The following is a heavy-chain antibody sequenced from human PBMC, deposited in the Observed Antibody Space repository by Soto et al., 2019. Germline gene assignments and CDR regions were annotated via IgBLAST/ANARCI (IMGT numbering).Heavy chain of an antibody. CDR3: AGGTGWLIDY. CDR1: GFTFNNYW. J-gene: IGHJ4*02. Sequence: EVQLVESGGALVQPGGSLRLSCTASGFTFNNYWMNWVRQAPGKGLEWVANIKKDGSETYYLDSVKGRFSISRDNAKNSLYLQISSLRDEDTAMYSCAGGTGWLIDYWGQGTLGTVS. CDR2: IKKDGSET. D-gene: IGHD6-19*01. V-gene: IGHV3-7*04.